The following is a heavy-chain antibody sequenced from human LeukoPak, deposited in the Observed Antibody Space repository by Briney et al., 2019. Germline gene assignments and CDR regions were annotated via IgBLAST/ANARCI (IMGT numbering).Heavy chain of an antibody. CDR2: ISAYNGNT. D-gene: IGHD6-19*01. Sequence: ASVKVSCKASGYTFTSYGISWVRQAPGQGLEWMGWISAYNGNTNYAQKIQGRVTITADESTSTAYMELSSLRSEDTAVYYCARDRRRLGVAGTLLDYWGQGTLVTVSS. V-gene: IGHV1-18*01. J-gene: IGHJ4*02. CDR3: ARDRRRLGVAGTLLDY. CDR1: GYTFTSYG.